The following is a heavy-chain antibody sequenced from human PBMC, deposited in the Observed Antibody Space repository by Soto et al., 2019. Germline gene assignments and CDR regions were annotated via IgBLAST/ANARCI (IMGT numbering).Heavy chain of an antibody. CDR3: ARDLGSGDLYFDY. V-gene: IGHV3-33*01. J-gene: IGHJ4*02. CDR2: IWYDGSNK. D-gene: IGHD4-17*01. CDR1: GFTFSSYG. Sequence: GESLKISCAASGFTFSSYGMHWVRQAPGKGLEWVAVIWYDGSNKYYADSVKGRFTISRGNSKNTLYLQMNSLRAEDTAVYYCARDLGSGDLYFDYWGQGTLVTVSS.